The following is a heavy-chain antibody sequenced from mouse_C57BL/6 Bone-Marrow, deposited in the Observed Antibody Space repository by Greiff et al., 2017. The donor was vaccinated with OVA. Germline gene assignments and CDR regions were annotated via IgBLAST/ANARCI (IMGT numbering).Heavy chain of an antibody. D-gene: IGHD2-12*01. Sequence: EVHLVESGGDLVKPGGSLKLSCAASGFTFSSYGMSWVRQTPDKRQEWVATISSGGSYTYYPDSVKGRFTISRDNAKNTLYLQMSSLKSEDTAMYYCARPTTGFAYWGQGTLVTVSA. CDR1: GFTFSSYG. CDR3: ARPTTGFAY. J-gene: IGHJ3*01. CDR2: ISSGGSYT. V-gene: IGHV5-6*01.